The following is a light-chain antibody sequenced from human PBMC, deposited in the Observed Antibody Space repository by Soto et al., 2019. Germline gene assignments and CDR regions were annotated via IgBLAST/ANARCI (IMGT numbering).Light chain of an antibody. Sequence: EIVMTQSPATLSVSPGERATLSCRASQSVRSNLAWYQQKPGQAPRLLIHGASTRATGIPARFSGSGSGTEFTLTISSLQSEDFAVYYCQQYNNWPPRVTFGPGTKVELK. CDR3: QQYNNWPPRVT. V-gene: IGKV3-15*01. CDR1: QSVRSN. CDR2: GAS. J-gene: IGKJ3*01.